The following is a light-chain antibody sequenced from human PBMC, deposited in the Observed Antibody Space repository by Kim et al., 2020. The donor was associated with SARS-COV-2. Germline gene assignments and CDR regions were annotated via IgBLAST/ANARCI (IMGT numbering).Light chain of an antibody. J-gene: IGKJ4*01. V-gene: IGKV1-39*01. Sequence: IQVTQSPSSLSASVGDRVTITCRASDTVVTYLNWYQQKPGKAPKLLIYAASKLQTGVPSRFSGSGYGTHFTLTISSLQPDDFATYYCQQTYRLSSFGSGTKVEIK. CDR1: DTVVTY. CDR3: QQTYRLSS. CDR2: AAS.